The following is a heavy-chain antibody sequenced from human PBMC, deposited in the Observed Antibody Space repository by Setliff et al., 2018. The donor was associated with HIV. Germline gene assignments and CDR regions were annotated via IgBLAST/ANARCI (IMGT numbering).Heavy chain of an antibody. D-gene: IGHD6-19*01. CDR3: ARLGSGWSDSYYYAMDV. CDR2: ISPYIGHT. J-gene: IGHJ6*02. V-gene: IGHV1-18*01. Sequence: ASVKVSCKASGYTFKTYGISWVRQAPGHGLEWMGWISPYIGHTNYAQNFQGRVTMTIDTSTSTAYMELRSLRSDDTAVYFCARLGSGWSDSYYYAMDVWGQGTTVTVSS. CDR1: GYTFKTYG.